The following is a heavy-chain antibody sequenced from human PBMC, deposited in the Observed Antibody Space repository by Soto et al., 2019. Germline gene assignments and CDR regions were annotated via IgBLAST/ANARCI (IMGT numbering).Heavy chain of an antibody. D-gene: IGHD2-15*01. CDR2: INSDGSST. J-gene: IGHJ4*02. V-gene: IGHV3-74*01. Sequence: EVQLVESGGGLVQPGESLRLSCAASGFTFSSYWMHWVRQAPGKGLVWVSRINSDGSSTSYAGSVKGRFTISRDNAKNTLYLQMNSLRAEDTAVDYCVRKSLVVAAATREDYWGQGTLVTVSS. CDR1: GFTFSSYW. CDR3: VRKSLVVAAATREDY.